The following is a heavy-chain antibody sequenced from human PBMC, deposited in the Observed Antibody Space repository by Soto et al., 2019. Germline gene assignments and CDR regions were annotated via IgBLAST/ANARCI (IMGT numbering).Heavy chain of an antibody. CDR2: INAGNGDT. CDR1: GYTFTSYA. J-gene: IGHJ4*02. CDR3: AREGRFGEYLDY. D-gene: IGHD3-10*01. V-gene: IGHV1-3*01. Sequence: QVQLVQSGAEVKKPGASVKVSCKASGYTFTSYAIHWVRQAPGQRLEWMGWINAGNGDTKYSQKFQGRVTITRDTSASTAYMELRRLRSADTAVYSCAREGRFGEYLDYWGQGTLVTVSS.